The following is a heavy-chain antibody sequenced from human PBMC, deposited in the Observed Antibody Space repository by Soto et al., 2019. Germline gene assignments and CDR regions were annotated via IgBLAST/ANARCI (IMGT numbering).Heavy chain of an antibody. CDR2: ISYDGSNK. CDR3: AKDLGTGTEGYYYYGMDV. CDR1: GFTLSSYG. J-gene: IGHJ6*02. Sequence: SLRLSCAASGFTLSSYGMHWVRQAPGKGLEWVAVISYDGSNKYYADYVKGRFTISRDNSKNTLYLQMNSLRAEDTAVYYCAKDLGTGTEGYYYYGMDVWGQGTTVTVSS. D-gene: IGHD2-8*02. V-gene: IGHV3-30*18.